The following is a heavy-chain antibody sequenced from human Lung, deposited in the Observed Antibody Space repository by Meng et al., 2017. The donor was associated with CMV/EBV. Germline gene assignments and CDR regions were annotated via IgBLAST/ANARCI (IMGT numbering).Heavy chain of an antibody. Sequence: ASVXVSXXASGYTFTGYYMHWVRQAPGQGLEWMGWINPNSGGTNYAQKFQGRVTMTRDTSISTAYMELSRLRSDDTAVYYCARELDLQLGYCSGGSCYGRGNLFDPWGQGXLVTVSS. V-gene: IGHV1-2*02. CDR1: GYTFTGYY. D-gene: IGHD2-15*01. J-gene: IGHJ5*02. CDR2: INPNSGGT. CDR3: ARELDLQLGYCSGGSCYGRGNLFDP.